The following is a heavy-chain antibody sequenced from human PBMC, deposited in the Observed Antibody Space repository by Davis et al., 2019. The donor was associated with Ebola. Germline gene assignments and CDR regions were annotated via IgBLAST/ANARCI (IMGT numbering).Heavy chain of an antibody. Sequence: GGSLRLSCAASGFTFRSYVMNWVRQAPGKGLEWVSSISDGGGSTYYADSVKGRFTISRDNSKNTLYLQLSNLRAEDTAMYYCAKEGGNDFFDYWGQGTLVAVSS. V-gene: IGHV3-23*01. CDR2: ISDGGGST. CDR3: AKEGGNDFFDY. J-gene: IGHJ4*02. CDR1: GFTFRSYV.